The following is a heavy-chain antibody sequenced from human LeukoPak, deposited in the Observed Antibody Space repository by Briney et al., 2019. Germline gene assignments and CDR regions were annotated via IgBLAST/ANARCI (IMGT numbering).Heavy chain of an antibody. CDR3: ARGKYSSGWYLDY. D-gene: IGHD6-19*01. CDR1: GGSISRYY. Sequence: PSETLSLTCIVSGGSISRYYWSWLRQPPGKGLEWLGYFDNSGSSNYNPSLKNRLTISEDTSKNQFALKLRSVTAADTAVYYCARGKYSSGWYLDYWGQGILVTVSS. V-gene: IGHV4-59*01. J-gene: IGHJ4*02. CDR2: FDNSGSS.